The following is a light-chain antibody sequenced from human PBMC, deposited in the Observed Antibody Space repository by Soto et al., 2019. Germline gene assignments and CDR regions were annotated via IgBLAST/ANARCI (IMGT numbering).Light chain of an antibody. V-gene: IGLV1-40*01. CDR3: AAWDDSLNGPWV. Sequence: QSVLTQPPSVSGAPGQRVTISCTGSSSNIGASYDVHWYQQLPGTAPKLLIYGNTNRPSGVPDRFSGSKSGTSASLAISGLQSEDEADYYCAAWDDSLNGPWVFGGGTKLTVL. J-gene: IGLJ3*02. CDR2: GNT. CDR1: SSNIGASYD.